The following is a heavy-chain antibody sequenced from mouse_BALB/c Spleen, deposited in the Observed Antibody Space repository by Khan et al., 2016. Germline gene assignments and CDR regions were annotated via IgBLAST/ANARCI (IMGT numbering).Heavy chain of an antibody. V-gene: IGHV9-3-1*01. J-gene: IGHJ3*01. D-gene: IGHD1-1*01. CDR1: GYTFTNYG. CDR3: ARPDDGSSRGFAY. Sequence: QLVQSGPELKKPGETVRISCKASGYTFTNYGMNWVKQAPGKGLKWMGWINTYTGEPTYADDFKGRFAFSLETSASTAYLQINNRKNEDTATYFGARPDDGSSRGFAYWGQGTLVTVSA. CDR2: INTYTGEP.